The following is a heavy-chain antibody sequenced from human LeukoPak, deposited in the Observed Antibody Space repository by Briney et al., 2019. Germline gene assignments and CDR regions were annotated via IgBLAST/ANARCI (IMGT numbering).Heavy chain of an antibody. CDR2: ISSSSSYI. CDR1: GFTFSSYS. D-gene: IGHD3-22*01. J-gene: IGHJ4*02. CDR3: ARGLTYYYDSSGYHADY. Sequence: PGGSLRLSCAASGFTFSSYSMNWVRQAPGKGLEWVSSISSSSSYIYYADSVKGRFTISRDNAKNSLYLQMNSLRAEDTAVYYCARGLTYYYDSSGYHADYWGQGTLVTVSS. V-gene: IGHV3-21*01.